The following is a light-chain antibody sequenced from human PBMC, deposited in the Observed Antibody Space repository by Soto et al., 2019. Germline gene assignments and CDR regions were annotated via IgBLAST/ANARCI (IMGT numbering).Light chain of an antibody. CDR3: QQYTGPPTT. Sequence: EIVLTHSPDTLSLSPWERATLSCRASQTVSSNYLAWCQQRPGQAPRLLIYGASTRAAGIPDRFSGSGSGTDFTLTITRLEPEDSAVYFCQQYTGPPTTFGQGTRLEIK. V-gene: IGKV3-20*01. J-gene: IGKJ5*01. CDR1: QTVSSNY. CDR2: GAS.